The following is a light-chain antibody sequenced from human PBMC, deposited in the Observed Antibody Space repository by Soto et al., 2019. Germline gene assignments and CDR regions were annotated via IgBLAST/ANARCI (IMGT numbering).Light chain of an antibody. CDR3: QRHGAT. CDR1: QSVSNNY. V-gene: IGKV3-20*01. Sequence: EIVLTQSPGTLSLSPWERATLSCRASQSVSNNYLAWYQQKPGQAPRLLIYGASNRATGIPDRFSGSGSGTDFTLTISGLEPEDSAAYYCQRHGATFGQGTKVDIK. J-gene: IGKJ1*01. CDR2: GAS.